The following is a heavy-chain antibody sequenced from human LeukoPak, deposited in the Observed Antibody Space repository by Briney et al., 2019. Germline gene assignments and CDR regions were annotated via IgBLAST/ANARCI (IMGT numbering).Heavy chain of an antibody. J-gene: IGHJ4*02. Sequence: GGSLRLSCTASGFTFGDYALSWFRQAPGKGLEWVSVIYSAGSTYYADSVKGRFTISRDNSKNTLFLQMHSLRPEDTALYYCAKGLGYYSDYWGQGTLVTVSS. V-gene: IGHV3-66*01. CDR3: AKGLGYYSDY. D-gene: IGHD1-26*01. CDR1: GFTFGDYA. CDR2: IYSAGST.